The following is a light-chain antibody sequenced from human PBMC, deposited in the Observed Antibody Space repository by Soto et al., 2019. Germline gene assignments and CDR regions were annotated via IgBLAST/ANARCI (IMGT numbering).Light chain of an antibody. CDR1: QDISNY. CDR3: QQYDNLPLT. CDR2: DAS. J-gene: IGKJ4*01. Sequence: DIQMTQSPSSLSASVGDRVTITCQASQDISNYLNWYQQKPGKAPKLLIYDASNLETGVPSRFSGSGSGTDFTLSISSLQHADIATYYCQQYDNLPLTFGGGTKVENK. V-gene: IGKV1-33*01.